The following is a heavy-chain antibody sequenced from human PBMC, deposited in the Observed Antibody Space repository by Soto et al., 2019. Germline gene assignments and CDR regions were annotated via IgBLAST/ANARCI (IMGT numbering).Heavy chain of an antibody. V-gene: IGHV3-74*01. CDR2: INSDGSST. J-gene: IGHJ4*02. Sequence: SLRLSCAASGFTFSSYWMHWVRQAPGKGLVWVSRINSDGSSTSYADSVKGRFTISRDNSKNTLFLQMNSLRAEDTAVYYCAKDPVQTTVTVFDHWGRGTLVTVSS. CDR3: AKDPVQTTVTVFDH. CDR1: GFTFSSYW. D-gene: IGHD4-17*01.